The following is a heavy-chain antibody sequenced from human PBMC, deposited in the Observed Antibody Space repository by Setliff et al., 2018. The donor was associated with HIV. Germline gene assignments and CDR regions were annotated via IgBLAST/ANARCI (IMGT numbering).Heavy chain of an antibody. J-gene: IGHJ4*02. V-gene: IGHV3-9*01. CDR3: AIYGGGIYY. D-gene: IGHD1-26*01. Sequence: AGGSLRLSCAASELTFSTHAIHWVRQAPGKGLEWVSGITWNSNNTGYADSVKGRFTISRDNAKNSLYLQMNSLRPDDTAFYYCAIYGGGIYYWGQGTLVTVSS. CDR1: ELTFSTHA. CDR2: ITWNSNNT.